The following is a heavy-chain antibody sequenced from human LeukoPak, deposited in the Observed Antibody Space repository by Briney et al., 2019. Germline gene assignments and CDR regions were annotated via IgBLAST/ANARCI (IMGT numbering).Heavy chain of an antibody. CDR2: ISYDGSNK. CDR1: GFTFSSYG. J-gene: IGHJ4*02. CDR3: AKEGAKWELLRHFDY. D-gene: IGHD1-26*01. V-gene: IGHV3-30*18. Sequence: PGGSLRLSCAAPGFTFSSYGMHWVRQAPGKGLEWVAVISYDGSNKYYADSVKGRFTISRDNSKNTLYLQMNSLRAEDTAVYYCAKEGAKWELLRHFDYWGQGTLVTVSS.